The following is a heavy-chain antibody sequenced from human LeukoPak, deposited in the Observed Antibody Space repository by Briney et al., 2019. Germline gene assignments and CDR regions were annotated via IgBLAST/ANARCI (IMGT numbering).Heavy chain of an antibody. V-gene: IGHV4-34*01. CDR1: GGSFSGYY. Sequence: PSETLSLTCAVYGGSFSGYYWSWIRQPPGQGLEWIGEISLSGHTNYNPSLRSRVTMSLDESKNHLSLILASVTAADTAIYYCSRESGPFSPFGHWGQGTLVTVTS. CDR3: SRESGPFSPFGH. CDR2: ISLSGHT. J-gene: IGHJ4*02. D-gene: IGHD1-26*01.